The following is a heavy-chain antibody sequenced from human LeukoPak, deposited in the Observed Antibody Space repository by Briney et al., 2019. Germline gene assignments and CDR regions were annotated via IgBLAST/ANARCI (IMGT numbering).Heavy chain of an antibody. CDR2: INHSGST. J-gene: IGHJ3*02. D-gene: IGHD1-26*01. CDR1: GGSFSGYY. V-gene: IGHV4-34*01. CDR3: ARPDPTSGSYHDAFDI. Sequence: SETLSLTCAVYGGSFSGYYWSWIRQPPGKGLEWIGEINHSGSTNYNPSLKSRVTISVDTSKNQFSLKLSSVTAADTAVYYCARPDPTSGSYHDAFDIWGQGTMVTVSS.